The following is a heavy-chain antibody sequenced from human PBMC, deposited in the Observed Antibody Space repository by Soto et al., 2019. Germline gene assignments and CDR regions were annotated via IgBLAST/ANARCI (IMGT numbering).Heavy chain of an antibody. CDR1: GDSISSDKW. CDR3: ARGGDWKLDF. V-gene: IGHV4-4*02. Sequence: QVQLQESGPGLVKPSGTLSLTCDVSGDSISSDKWWSWVRQSPGRGLQWIAEIHHRGTTNCNPSLKSRVTISIETSKNQFSLDMTSLPAADTAIYYCARGGDWKLDFWGQGSLVTVS. J-gene: IGHJ4*02. CDR2: IHHRGTT. D-gene: IGHD2-21*02.